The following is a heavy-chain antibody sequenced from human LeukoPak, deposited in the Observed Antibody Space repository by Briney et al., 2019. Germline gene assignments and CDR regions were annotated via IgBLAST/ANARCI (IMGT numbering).Heavy chain of an antibody. V-gene: IGHV3-23*01. CDR3: AKDQTYDFWSGSPVWFDP. CDR2: ISGSGGST. CDR1: GFTFSSYA. Sequence: GSLRLSCAASGFTFSSYAMSWVRQAPGKGLEWVSAISGSGGSTYYADSVKGRFTISRDNSKNTLYLQMNSLRAEDTAVYYCAKDQTYDFWSGSPVWFDPWGQGTLVTVPS. J-gene: IGHJ5*02. D-gene: IGHD3-3*01.